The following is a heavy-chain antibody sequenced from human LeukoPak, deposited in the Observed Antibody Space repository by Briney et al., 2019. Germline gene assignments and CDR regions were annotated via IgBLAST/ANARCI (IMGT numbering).Heavy chain of an antibody. D-gene: IGHD5-18*01. J-gene: IGHJ4*02. CDR2: ISSSGSTI. Sequence: GGSLRLSCAASGFTFSDYYMSWIRQAPGKGLEWVSYISSSGSTIYYADSMRGRFTISRDNAKNSLYLQMNSLRAEDTAVYYCARRPRIQLWSFDYWGQGTLVTVSS. CDR1: GFTFSDYY. V-gene: IGHV3-11*01. CDR3: ARRPRIQLWSFDY.